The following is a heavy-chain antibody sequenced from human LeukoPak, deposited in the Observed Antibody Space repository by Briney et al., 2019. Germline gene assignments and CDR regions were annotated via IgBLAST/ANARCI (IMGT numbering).Heavy chain of an antibody. CDR3: ARRSGGPGDDYYYYYMDV. Sequence: SETLSLTCTVSGVSISSYHWSWIRQPPGKGLEWLGYIYTSGSTNYNPSLKSRVTISVDTSKNQFSLKLSSVTAADTAVYYCARRSGGPGDDYYYYYMDVWGKGTTVTVSS. CDR1: GVSISSYH. D-gene: IGHD6-25*01. J-gene: IGHJ6*03. V-gene: IGHV4-4*09. CDR2: IYTSGST.